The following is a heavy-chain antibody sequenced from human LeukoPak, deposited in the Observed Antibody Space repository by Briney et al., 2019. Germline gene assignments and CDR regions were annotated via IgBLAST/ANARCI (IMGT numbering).Heavy chain of an antibody. Sequence: ASVKVSCKASGYTFTSYDINWVRQATGQGLEWMGWMNPNSGNTGYAQKFQGRVTMTRNTSISTAYMELSSLRSEDTAVYYCARGRRFLEWLSNNWFDPWGQGTLVTVSS. CDR1: GYTFTSYD. J-gene: IGHJ5*02. D-gene: IGHD3-3*01. CDR3: ARGRRFLEWLSNNWFDP. CDR2: MNPNSGNT. V-gene: IGHV1-8*01.